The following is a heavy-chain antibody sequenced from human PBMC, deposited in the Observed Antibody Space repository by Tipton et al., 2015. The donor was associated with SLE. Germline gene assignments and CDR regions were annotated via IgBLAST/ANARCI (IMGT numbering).Heavy chain of an antibody. D-gene: IGHD4-11*01. CDR3: AREFLNPVTTVHYYFDL. Sequence: TLSLTCTVSDDSISNYYWSWIRQTPGKGLEWIGYVNTRGSTIYNPSLKSRVTISVDTSEKQVSLRLISVTAADTAVYYCAREFLNPVTTVHYYFDLWGRGTLVTVSS. J-gene: IGHJ2*01. CDR1: DDSISNYY. V-gene: IGHV4-4*08. CDR2: VNTRGST.